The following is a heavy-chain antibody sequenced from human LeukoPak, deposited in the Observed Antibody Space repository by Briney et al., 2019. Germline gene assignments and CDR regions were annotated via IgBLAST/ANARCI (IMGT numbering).Heavy chain of an antibody. CDR3: ARPRPFDI. Sequence: GESLQISCKSSGYSFTSYWIGWVRQMPGKGLEWMGIIWPGDSDTRYSPSFQGQVTISADKSISTAYLQWTSLKASDTAMYYCARPRPFDIWGQGTMVTVSS. V-gene: IGHV5-51*01. J-gene: IGHJ3*02. CDR1: GYSFTSYW. CDR2: IWPGDSDT.